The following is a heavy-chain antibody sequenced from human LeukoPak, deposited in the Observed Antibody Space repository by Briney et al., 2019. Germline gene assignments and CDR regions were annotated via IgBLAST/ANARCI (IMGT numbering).Heavy chain of an antibody. J-gene: IGHJ4*02. V-gene: IGHV4-34*01. CDR2: INHSGST. D-gene: IGHD5-18*01. Sequence: PSETLSLTCAVYGGSFSGYYWSWIRQPPGKGLEWIGEINHSGSTNYNPSLKSRVTISVDTSKNQFSLKLSSVTAADTAVYYCARDSFSPERILHLWYYFEYWGQGTLVTVSS. CDR3: ARDSFSPERILHLWYYFEY. CDR1: GGSFSGYY.